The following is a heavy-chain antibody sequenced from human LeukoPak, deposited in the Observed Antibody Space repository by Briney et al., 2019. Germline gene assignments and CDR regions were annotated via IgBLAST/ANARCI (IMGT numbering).Heavy chain of an antibody. D-gene: IGHD3-3*01. CDR2: IFYTGST. CDR1: GGSISSYY. V-gene: IGHV4-59*01. J-gene: IGHJ5*02. Sequence: SETLSLTCTVSGGSISSYYWSWIRQPPGKGLEWIGYIFYTGSTNYNPSLKSRVTISVLTSKNRFSLKLSSVTAADTAVYYCARGTVGVRFDPWGQGTLVTVSS. CDR3: ARGTVGVRFDP.